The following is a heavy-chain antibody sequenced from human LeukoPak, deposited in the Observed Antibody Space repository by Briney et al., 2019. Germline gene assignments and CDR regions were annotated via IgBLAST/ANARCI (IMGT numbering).Heavy chain of an antibody. D-gene: IGHD4-17*01. Sequence: GESLKISCKGSGYSFTNYWIGWVRQMPGKGLEWMGIIYPGDSDTRYSPSFQGQVTISADKSISTAYLQWSSLKASDTAMYYCARDNTVTANWFDPWGQGTLVTVSS. CDR1: GYSFTNYW. CDR2: IYPGDSDT. J-gene: IGHJ5*02. CDR3: ARDNTVTANWFDP. V-gene: IGHV5-51*01.